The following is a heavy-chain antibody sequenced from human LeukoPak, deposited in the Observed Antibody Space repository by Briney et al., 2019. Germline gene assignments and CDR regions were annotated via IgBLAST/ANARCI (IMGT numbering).Heavy chain of an antibody. Sequence: GGSLRLSCAASGFTFSSYTMNWVRQAPGKRLEWVSYISSGSTYTNYADSVEGRFTISRDNAKNSLYLQMNSLRAEDTAVYYCARGDYGGDYFDYWGQGTLVTVSS. CDR2: ISSGSTYT. J-gene: IGHJ4*02. CDR3: ARGDYGGDYFDY. CDR1: GFTFSSYT. V-gene: IGHV3-21*05. D-gene: IGHD4-23*01.